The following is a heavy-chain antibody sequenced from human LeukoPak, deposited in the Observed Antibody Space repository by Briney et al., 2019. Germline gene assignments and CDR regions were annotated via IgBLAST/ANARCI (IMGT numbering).Heavy chain of an antibody. CDR1: GHSISSGYY. V-gene: IGHV4-38-2*02. CDR3: ARDLSKYSYGFDAFDI. CDR2: IYHSGST. J-gene: IGHJ3*02. Sequence: SETLSLTCAVSGHSISSGYYWGWIRQPPGKGLEWIGGIYHSGSTYYNPSLKSRVTISVDTSKNQFSLKLSSVTAADTAVYYCARDLSKYSYGFDAFDIWGQGTMVTVSS. D-gene: IGHD5-18*01.